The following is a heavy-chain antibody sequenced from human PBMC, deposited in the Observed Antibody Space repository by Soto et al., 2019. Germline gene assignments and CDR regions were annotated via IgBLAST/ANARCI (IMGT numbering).Heavy chain of an antibody. V-gene: IGHV1-69*06. CDR2: IIPIFGTA. J-gene: IGHJ6*02. CDR1: GGTFSGYA. D-gene: IGHD3-10*01. CDR3: ARGGARITMVRGVRDYYYYSGMDV. Sequence: SVKVSCKASGGTFSGYAISWVRQAPGQGLEWMGGIIPIFGTANYAQKFQGRVTITADKSTSTAYMELSSLRSEDTAVYYCARGGARITMVRGVRDYYYYSGMDVWG.